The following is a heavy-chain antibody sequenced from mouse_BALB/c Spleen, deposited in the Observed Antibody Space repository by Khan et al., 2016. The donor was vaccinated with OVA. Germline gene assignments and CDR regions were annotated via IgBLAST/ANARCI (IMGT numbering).Heavy chain of an antibody. CDR3: ARTYYSYDRYFDV. Sequence: QIQLVQSGPELKKPGETVKISCKASGYTFTNYGMNWVKQAPGKGLKWMGWINTYTGEPTYADDFKGRFAFSLDNSASSAYFQINHLKNEDMATYFYARTYYSYDRYFDVWGAGTTVTVSS. CDR1: GYTFTNYG. D-gene: IGHD2-12*01. V-gene: IGHV9-1*02. CDR2: INTYTGEP. J-gene: IGHJ1*01.